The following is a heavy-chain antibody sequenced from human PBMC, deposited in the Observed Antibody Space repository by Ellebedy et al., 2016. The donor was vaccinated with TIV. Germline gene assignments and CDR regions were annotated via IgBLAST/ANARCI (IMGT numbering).Heavy chain of an antibody. CDR3: AGGISVAGTSLGF. CDR2: IYSSGGT. Sequence: GGSLRLSCAASGFTVSSNYMSWVRQAPGRGLEWVSTIYSSGGTYYAGSVKGRFTLSRANSKNTLYLQMNSLRAEDTAVYYCAGGISVAGTSLGFWGQGTLVTVSS. J-gene: IGHJ4*02. D-gene: IGHD6-19*01. V-gene: IGHV3-53*01. CDR1: GFTVSSNY.